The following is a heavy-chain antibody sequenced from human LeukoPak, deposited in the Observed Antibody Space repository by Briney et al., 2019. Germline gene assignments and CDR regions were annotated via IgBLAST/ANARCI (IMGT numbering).Heavy chain of an antibody. Sequence: GGSLRLSCAASGFTFSSYAMSWVRQVPGTGLEWVSAISGSGDDTYYADFVKGRFTTSRDNSKNTLYLQMNSLRAEDTAVYYCAKDRVVIMPASLNYWGQGTLVTVSS. CDR1: GFTFSSYA. V-gene: IGHV3-23*01. CDR2: ISGSGDDT. D-gene: IGHD2-21*01. CDR3: AKDRVVIMPASLNY. J-gene: IGHJ4*02.